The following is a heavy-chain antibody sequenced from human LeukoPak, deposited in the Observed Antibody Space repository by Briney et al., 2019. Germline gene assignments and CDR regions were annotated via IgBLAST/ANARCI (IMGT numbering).Heavy chain of an antibody. CDR3: TVILNWYFDL. CDR2: IRSDDIRT. CDR1: GFTFTNYA. D-gene: IGHD2-21*01. J-gene: IGHJ2*01. V-gene: IGHV3-23*01. Sequence: GGSLRLSCAASGFTFTNYAVAWVRQVPGQGLEWVSVIRSDDIRTNYADSVTGRFSIPRDNSKNILFLQMNSLRAEDTAVYYCTVILNWYFDLWGRGTMVTVSS.